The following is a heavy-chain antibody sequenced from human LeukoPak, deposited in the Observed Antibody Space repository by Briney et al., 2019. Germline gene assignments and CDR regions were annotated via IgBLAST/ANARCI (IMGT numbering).Heavy chain of an antibody. V-gene: IGHV3-30*18. Sequence: LPGGSLRLSCAASGFTFSSYGMHWVRQAPGKGLEWVAVISYDGSNKYYADSVKGRFTISRDNSNNTVYLQMNSLRPEDTAVYYCAKTKTVTTMDYWGPGTLVTVSS. CDR2: ISYDGSNK. CDR1: GFTFSSYG. J-gene: IGHJ4*02. CDR3: AKTKTVTTMDY. D-gene: IGHD4-17*01.